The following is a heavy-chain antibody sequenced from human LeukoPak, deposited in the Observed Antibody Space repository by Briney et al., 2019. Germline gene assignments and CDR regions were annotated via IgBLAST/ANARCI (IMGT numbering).Heavy chain of an antibody. D-gene: IGHD3-10*01. CDR3: ARHYYYGSGSYYIPYFDY. CDR1: GGTFSSYA. J-gene: IGHJ4*02. CDR2: IIPIFGTA. V-gene: IGHV1-69*05. Sequence: SVKVSCKASGGTFSSYAISWVRQAPGQGLEWMGRIIPIFGTANYAQKFQGRVTITTDESTSTAYMELSSLRSEDTAVYYCARHYYYGSGSYYIPYFDYWGQGTLVTVSS.